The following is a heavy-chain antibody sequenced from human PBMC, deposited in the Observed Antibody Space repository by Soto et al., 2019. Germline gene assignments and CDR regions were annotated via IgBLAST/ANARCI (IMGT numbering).Heavy chain of an antibody. Sequence: QVQLVQSGAEVKKPGSSVQVSCTASGGTFSSYAISWVRQAPGQGLEWMGGIIPIFGTANYAQKFQGRVTITADESTSTAYMELSSLRSEDTAVYYCARDKVGYYDSSGYYRVSVPPDYYYGMDVWGQGTTVTVSS. J-gene: IGHJ6*02. CDR2: IIPIFGTA. CDR1: GGTFSSYA. CDR3: ARDKVGYYDSSGYYRVSVPPDYYYGMDV. V-gene: IGHV1-69*01. D-gene: IGHD3-22*01.